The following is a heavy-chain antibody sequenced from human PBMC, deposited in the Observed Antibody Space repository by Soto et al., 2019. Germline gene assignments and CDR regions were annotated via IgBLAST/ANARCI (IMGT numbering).Heavy chain of an antibody. CDR1: GGTFSSYA. V-gene: IGHV1-69*12. J-gene: IGHJ6*02. CDR3: APQGLPNYYYYGMDV. Sequence: QVQLVQSGAEVKKPGSSVKVSCKASGGTFSSYAISWVRQAPGQGLEWMGGIIPIFGTADYAQKFQGRVTMTADESTTTAYMELSSLRSEDTAVYYCAPQGLPNYYYYGMDVWGQGTTVTVSS. D-gene: IGHD5-18*01. CDR2: IIPIFGTA.